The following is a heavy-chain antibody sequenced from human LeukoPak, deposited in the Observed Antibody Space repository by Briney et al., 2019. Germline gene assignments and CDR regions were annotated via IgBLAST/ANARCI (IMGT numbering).Heavy chain of an antibody. Sequence: ASVKVSCKVSGYTLTELSMHWVRQAPGKGLEWMGGFDPEDGETIYAQKFQGRVTMTEDTSTDTAYMELSSLRSEDTAGYYCATGQSGSYYVAWAYWGQGTLVTVSS. V-gene: IGHV1-24*01. CDR2: FDPEDGET. D-gene: IGHD1-26*01. J-gene: IGHJ4*02. CDR1: GYTLTELS. CDR3: ATGQSGSYYVAWAY.